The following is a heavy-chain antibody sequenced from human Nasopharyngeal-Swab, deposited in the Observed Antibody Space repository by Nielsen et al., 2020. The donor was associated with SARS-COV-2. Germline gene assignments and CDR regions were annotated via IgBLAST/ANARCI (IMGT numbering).Heavy chain of an antibody. CDR2: ISSSSSYI. CDR3: ARADSYGYRGPFGY. D-gene: IGHD5-18*01. J-gene: IGHJ4*02. V-gene: IGHV3-21*01. Sequence: WIRQPPGKGLEWVSSISSSSSYIYYADSVKGRFTISRDNAKNSLYLQMNSLRAEDTAVYYCARADSYGYRGPFGYWGQGTLVTVSS.